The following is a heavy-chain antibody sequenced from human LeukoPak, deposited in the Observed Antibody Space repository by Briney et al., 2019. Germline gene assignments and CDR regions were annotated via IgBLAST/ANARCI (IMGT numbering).Heavy chain of an antibody. CDR2: INHSGST. CDR1: GGSVSGYY. J-gene: IGHJ3*02. Sequence: SETLSLTCAVYGGSVSGYYWSWIRQPPGKGLEWIGEINHSGSTNYNPSLKSRVTISVDTSKNQFSLKLSSVTAADTAVYYCARGPYSSGWYGAFDIWGQGTMVTVSS. D-gene: IGHD6-19*01. V-gene: IGHV4-34*01. CDR3: ARGPYSSGWYGAFDI.